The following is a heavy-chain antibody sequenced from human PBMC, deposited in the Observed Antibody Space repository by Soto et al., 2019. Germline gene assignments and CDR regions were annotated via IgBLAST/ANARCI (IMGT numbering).Heavy chain of an antibody. Sequence: GGSLRLSCAASGLTFSSYEMNWVRQAPGKGLEWVSYISRSGSTIYYADSVKGRVTISRDNAKNSLYLQMNSLRAGDTAVYYCARDGRIRRPDWYFDLWGRGTLVTVSS. CDR1: GLTFSSYE. D-gene: IGHD2-15*01. CDR2: ISRSGSTI. CDR3: ARDGRIRRPDWYFDL. V-gene: IGHV3-48*03. J-gene: IGHJ2*01.